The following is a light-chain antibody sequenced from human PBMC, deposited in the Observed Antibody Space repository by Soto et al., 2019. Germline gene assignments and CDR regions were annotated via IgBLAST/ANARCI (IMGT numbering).Light chain of an antibody. CDR2: DDN. J-gene: IGLJ1*01. CDR3: GSWDCSLCAYV. CDR1: SSNIGGNS. Sequence: QSVMTQPPSVSAAPGQKVTISCSGSSSNIGGNSVSWYQQLPGTAPKLLIYDDNERPSGIPDRFSGSKSGTSATLGITGFQTGDEADYYCGSWDCSLCAYVFGTGTKVTVL. V-gene: IGLV1-51*01.